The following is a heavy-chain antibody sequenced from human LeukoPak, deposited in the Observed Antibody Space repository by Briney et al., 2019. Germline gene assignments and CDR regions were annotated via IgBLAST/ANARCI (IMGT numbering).Heavy chain of an antibody. Sequence: ASVKVSCKASGYTFTSYAMHWVRQAPGQRLEWMGWINAGNGNTKYSQKFQGRVTITRDTSASTAYMELSSLRSEDTAVYYCAREGFLRDGYNFDWGQGTLVTVSS. D-gene: IGHD5-24*01. CDR1: GYTFTSYA. CDR2: INAGNGNT. CDR3: AREGFLRDGYNFD. J-gene: IGHJ4*02. V-gene: IGHV1-3*01.